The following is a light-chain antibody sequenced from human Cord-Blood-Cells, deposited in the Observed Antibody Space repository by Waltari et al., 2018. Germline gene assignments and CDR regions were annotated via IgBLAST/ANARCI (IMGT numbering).Light chain of an antibody. CDR1: SLRSYY. CDR2: CKN. CDR3: NSRDSSGNHLWV. J-gene: IGLJ3*02. Sequence: SSELTQDPAVSVALGQTVRITCQGDSLRSYYASWYQQKPGQAPVLVLYCKNNRPSRIPNRFTGSSSRNTSSLTIPGAQGEDGADYYCNSRDSSGNHLWVFGGGTKLTVL. V-gene: IGLV3-19*01.